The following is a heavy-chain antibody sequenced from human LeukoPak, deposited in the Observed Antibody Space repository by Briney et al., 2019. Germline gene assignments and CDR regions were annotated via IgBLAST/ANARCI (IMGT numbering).Heavy chain of an antibody. CDR1: GDSISSSNYY. Sequence: PSETLSLTCTVSGDSISSSNYYWGWIRQPAGKGLEWIGRIYTSGSTNYNPSLKSRVTMSVDTSKNQFSLKLSSVTAADTAVYYCARDYGFWSGYYYYYMDVWGKGTTVTVSS. CDR2: IYTSGST. J-gene: IGHJ6*03. D-gene: IGHD3/OR15-3a*01. V-gene: IGHV4-61*02. CDR3: ARDYGFWSGYYYYYMDV.